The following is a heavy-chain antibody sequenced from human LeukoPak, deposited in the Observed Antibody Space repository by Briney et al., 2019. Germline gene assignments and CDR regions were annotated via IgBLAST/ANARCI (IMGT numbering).Heavy chain of an antibody. D-gene: IGHD5-18*01. CDR2: IYYSGST. Sequence: SETLSLTCTVSGGSISSSSFYWGWIRQPPAKGLEWIGNIYYSGSTYYNPSLKSRVTISVDTYKNQFSLKLSSVTAADTAVYYCARQPGYSYGSDYFDYWGQGTLVTVSS. CDR1: GGSISSSSFY. CDR3: ARQPGYSYGSDYFDY. V-gene: IGHV4-39*07. J-gene: IGHJ4*02.